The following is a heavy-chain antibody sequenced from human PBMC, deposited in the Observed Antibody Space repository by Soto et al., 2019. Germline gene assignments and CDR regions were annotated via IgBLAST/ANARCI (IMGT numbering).Heavy chain of an antibody. CDR2: IYYSGST. Sequence: SENLSHTCTVSGGSISSNDYYWSWIRQLPGKGLEWIGYIYYSGSTYYNPSLKSRVTISVDTSKNQFSLILYSVTAADTAVYYCARDQGGYTIFDYWGQGT. V-gene: IGHV4-31*03. CDR1: GGSISSNDYY. CDR3: ARDQGGYTIFDY. J-gene: IGHJ4*02. D-gene: IGHD5-18*01.